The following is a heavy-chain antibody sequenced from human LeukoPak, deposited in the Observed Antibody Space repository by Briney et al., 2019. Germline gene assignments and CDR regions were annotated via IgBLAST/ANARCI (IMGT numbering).Heavy chain of an antibody. CDR1: GFTFSSNY. D-gene: IGHD2-15*01. V-gene: IGHV3-53*01. CDR2: IYSGGST. CDR3: ARAPSGGSYFDY. Sequence: GGSLRLSCAASGFTFSSNYMSWVRQAPGKGLEWVSVIYSGGSTYYADSVKGRFTISRDNSKNTLYLQMNSLRAEDTAVYYCARAPSGGSYFDYWGQGTLVTVSS. J-gene: IGHJ4*02.